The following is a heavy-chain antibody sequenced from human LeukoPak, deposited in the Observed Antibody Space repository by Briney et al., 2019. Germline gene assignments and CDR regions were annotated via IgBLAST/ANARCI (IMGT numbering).Heavy chain of an antibody. CDR3: AREAPSVAAAYYFDY. CDR2: IWYDGSNK. J-gene: IGHJ4*02. Sequence: PGRSLRLSCAASGFTFSSYGMHWVRQAPGKGLEWVAVIWYDGSNKYYADSVKGRFTISRDNSKNTLYLQMNSLRAEDTAVYYGAREAPSVAAAYYFDYWGQGTLVTVSS. CDR1: GFTFSSYG. V-gene: IGHV3-33*01. D-gene: IGHD2-15*01.